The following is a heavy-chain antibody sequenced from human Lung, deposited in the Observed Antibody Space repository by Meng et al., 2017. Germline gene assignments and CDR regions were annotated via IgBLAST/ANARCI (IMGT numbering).Heavy chain of an antibody. CDR1: GGSFSDYY. CDR2: INHSGST. CDR3: ARGPTTMAHDFDY. J-gene: IGHJ4*02. Sequence: QVQVNRWGAGLLKPSETLSLTCVVSGGSFSDYYWSWIRQPPGKGLEWIGEINHSGSTNYNPSLESRATISVDTSQNNLSLKLSSVTAADSAVYYCARGPTTMAHDFDYWGQGTLVTVSS. V-gene: IGHV4-34*01. D-gene: IGHD4-11*01.